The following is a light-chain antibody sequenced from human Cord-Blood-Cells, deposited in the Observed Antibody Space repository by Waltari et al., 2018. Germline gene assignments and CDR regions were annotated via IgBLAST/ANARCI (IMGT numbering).Light chain of an antibody. CDR3: SSYAGSNNYV. CDR2: GVS. CDR1: SSDVGGYNY. V-gene: IGLV2-8*01. Sequence: QSALTQPPSASGSPGQSVTISCTGTSSDVGGYNYVSWYQQHPGKAPKPMIYGVSKRPAGAPDRFAGSKSGNTASLTVSGLQAEDEADYYCSSYAGSNNYVFGTGTKVTVL. J-gene: IGLJ1*01.